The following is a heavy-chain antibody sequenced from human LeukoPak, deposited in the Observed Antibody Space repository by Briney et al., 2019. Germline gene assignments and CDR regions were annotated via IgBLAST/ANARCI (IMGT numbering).Heavy chain of an antibody. D-gene: IGHD3-3*01. Sequence: GGSLRLSRAASGFTFSSYAMHWVRQAPGKGLEWVAVISYDGSNKYYADSVKGRFTISRDNSKNTLYLQMNSLRAEDTAVYYCARDALTIFGVHNWFDPWGQGTLVTVSS. V-gene: IGHV3-30*04. J-gene: IGHJ5*02. CDR2: ISYDGSNK. CDR1: GFTFSSYA. CDR3: ARDALTIFGVHNWFDP.